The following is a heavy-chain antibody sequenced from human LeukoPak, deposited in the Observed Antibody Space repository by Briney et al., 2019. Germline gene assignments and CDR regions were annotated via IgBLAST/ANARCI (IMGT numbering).Heavy chain of an antibody. CDR1: GYTFTSYT. CDR3: ARGAKFRSYGSGTYYTSLPFDP. V-gene: IGHV1-3*03. D-gene: IGHD3-10*01. CDR2: INTGNGNT. Sequence: ASVKVSCKASGYTFTSYTMHWVRQAPGQRLEWMGWINTGNGNTKYSQEFQGRVTITRDTSASTAYMELSSLRSEDMAVFYCARGAKFRSYGSGTYYTSLPFDPWGQGTLVTVSS. J-gene: IGHJ5*02.